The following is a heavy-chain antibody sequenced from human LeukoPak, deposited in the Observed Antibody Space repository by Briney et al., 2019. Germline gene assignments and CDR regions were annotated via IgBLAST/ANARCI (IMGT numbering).Heavy chain of an antibody. CDR1: GFTVSSNY. CDR3: ARGIVGATTALDY. V-gene: IGHV3-66*01. D-gene: IGHD1-26*01. J-gene: IGHJ4*02. CDR2: IYSGGST. Sequence: GESLRLSCAASGFTVSSNYMSWVRQAPGKGLEWVSVIYSGGSTSYADSVKGRFTISRDNSKNTLYLQMNSLRAEDTAVYYCARGIVGATTALDYWGQGTLVTVSS.